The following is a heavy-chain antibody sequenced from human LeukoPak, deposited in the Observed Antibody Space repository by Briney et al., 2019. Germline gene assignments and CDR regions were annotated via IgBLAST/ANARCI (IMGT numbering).Heavy chain of an antibody. Sequence: SYISSSIRAIYYTVSVKGRFTISRDNAQNSLYLQMNSLRAEDTAVYYCASPPTTFRYRFDLWGQGTLVTVSS. J-gene: IGHJ5*02. D-gene: IGHD2/OR15-2a*01. CDR2: ISSSIRAI. CDR3: ASPPTTFRYRFDL. V-gene: IGHV3-48*04.